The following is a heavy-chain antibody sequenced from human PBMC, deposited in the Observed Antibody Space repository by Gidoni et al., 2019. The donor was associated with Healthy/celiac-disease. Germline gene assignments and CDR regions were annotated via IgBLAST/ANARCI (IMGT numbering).Heavy chain of an antibody. CDR2: INHSGST. CDR3: ARIRGDFDY. CDR1: GGSFSGYY. D-gene: IGHD3-16*01. J-gene: IGHJ4*02. Sequence: QVQLQQWGAGLLKPSETLSLTRAVYGGSFSGYYWSCIRQPPGKGLEWIGEINHSGSTNYNPSLKSRVTISVDTSKNQFSLKLSSVTAADTAVYYCARIRGDFDYWGQGTLVTVSS. V-gene: IGHV4-34*01.